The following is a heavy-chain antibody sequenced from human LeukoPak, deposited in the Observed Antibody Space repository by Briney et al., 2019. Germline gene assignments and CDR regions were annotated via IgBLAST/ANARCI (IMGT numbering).Heavy chain of an antibody. CDR3: ARGPSGYHNT. CDR1: GFTFSSYW. Sequence: GGSLRLSCAASGFTFSSYWMTWVRQAPGKGLEWVASINQDGSEKYYVDSVKGRFTISRDNTKNLVYLQINSLRAEDTAVHYCARGPSGYHNTGGQGTLVTVSS. V-gene: IGHV3-7*01. D-gene: IGHD5-12*01. J-gene: IGHJ4*02. CDR2: INQDGSEK.